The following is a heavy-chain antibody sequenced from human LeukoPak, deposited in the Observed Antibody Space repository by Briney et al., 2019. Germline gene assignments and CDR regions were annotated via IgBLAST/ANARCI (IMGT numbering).Heavy chain of an antibody. J-gene: IGHJ4*02. Sequence: GGSLRLSCAASGFTFSSYGMQWVRQAPGKGLEWVAVISYDGNNKYYADSVKGRFTISRDNSKNTLYLQMNSLRAEDTAVYYCARGSSSRGFDYWGQGTLVTVSS. V-gene: IGHV3-30-3*01. D-gene: IGHD6-6*01. CDR1: GFTFSSYG. CDR3: ARGSSSRGFDY. CDR2: ISYDGNNK.